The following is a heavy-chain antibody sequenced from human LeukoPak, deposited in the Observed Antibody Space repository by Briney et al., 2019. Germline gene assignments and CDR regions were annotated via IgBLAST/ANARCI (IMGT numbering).Heavy chain of an antibody. CDR2: IIPIFGTA. V-gene: IGHV1-69*13. Sequence: VASVKVSCKASGGTFISYAISWVRQAPGQGLEWMVGIIPIFGTANYAQKFQGRVTITADESTSTAYMELSSLRSGDTSVYYCARGNQWELPEFDYWGQGTLVTVSS. J-gene: IGHJ4*02. CDR1: GGTFISYA. CDR3: ARGNQWELPEFDY. D-gene: IGHD1-26*01.